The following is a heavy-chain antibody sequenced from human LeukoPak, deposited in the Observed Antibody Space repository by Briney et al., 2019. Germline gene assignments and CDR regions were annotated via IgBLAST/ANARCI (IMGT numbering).Heavy chain of an antibody. J-gene: IGHJ6*03. Sequence: PGGSLRLSCAASGFTFSSYGMSWVRQAPGKGLEWVSAISGSGGSTYYADSVKGRFTISRDNSKNTLFLQMTSLGAEDTAVYYCAKHPGDFTGIVNYYYMDLWGKGTTVTVSS. CDR1: GFTFSSYG. CDR3: AKHPGDFTGIVNYYYMDL. V-gene: IGHV3-23*01. CDR2: ISGSGGST. D-gene: IGHD1-26*01.